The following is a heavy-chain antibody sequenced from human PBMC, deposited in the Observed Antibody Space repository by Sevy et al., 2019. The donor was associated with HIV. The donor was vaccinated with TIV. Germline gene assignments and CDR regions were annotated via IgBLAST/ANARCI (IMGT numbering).Heavy chain of an antibody. CDR2: IYYSGST. J-gene: IGHJ5*02. CDR1: GGSISSYY. V-gene: IGHV4-59*13. CDR3: ARALRYSRGVWFDP. Sequence: SDTLSLTCTVSGGSISSYYWSWIRQPPGKGLEWIGYIYYSGSTNYNPSLKSRVTISVDTSKNQFSLKLSSVTAADTAVYYCARALRYSRGVWFDPWGQGTLVTVSS. D-gene: IGHD6-13*01.